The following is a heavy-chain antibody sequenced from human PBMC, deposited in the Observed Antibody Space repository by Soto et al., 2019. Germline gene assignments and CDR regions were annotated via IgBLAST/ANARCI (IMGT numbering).Heavy chain of an antibody. CDR1: GYTFINYD. CDR2: MNPDSGNT. J-gene: IGHJ5*02. CDR3: ARCRFRRTWFDP. V-gene: IGHV1-8*01. Sequence: QVQMVQSGAEVKKPGASVKVSCKASGYTFINYDIHWVRQATGQGLEWMGWMNPDSGNTGQSKQFQGRVTMTRDTSISTAYMELSSLRSEDTAVYYCARCRFRRTWFDPWGQGTLVTVSS. D-gene: IGHD3-16*01.